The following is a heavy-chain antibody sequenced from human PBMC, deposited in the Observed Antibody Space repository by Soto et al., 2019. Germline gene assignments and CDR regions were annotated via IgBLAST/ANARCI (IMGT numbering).Heavy chain of an antibody. V-gene: IGHV3-23*01. Sequence: XESLQLSVAASGFTFSSYAVSWVRQAPGKGLEWVSAISGSGGSTYYADSVKGRFTISRDNSKNTLYLQMNSLRAEDTAVYYCAKNSSGYYDFWSGYPALMDVWGQGTTVTVS. D-gene: IGHD3-3*01. CDR3: AKNSSGYYDFWSGYPALMDV. CDR2: ISGSGGST. J-gene: IGHJ6*02. CDR1: GFTFSSYA.